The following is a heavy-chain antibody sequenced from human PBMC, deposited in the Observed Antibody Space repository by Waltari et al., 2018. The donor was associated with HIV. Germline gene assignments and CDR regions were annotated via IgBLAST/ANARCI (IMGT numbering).Heavy chain of an antibody. CDR2: ISARNGKK. CDR1: GHNFVNSV. V-gene: IGHV1-18*01. J-gene: IGHJ4*02. CDR3: AREVENLYVFDD. D-gene: IGHD1-1*01. Sequence: QIQLVQSGLEVKEPGASVRVSCKASGHNFVNSVIAWVRPAPGQGLEWMGWISARNGKKVYSQKFQGRVTMTTGTSSTTFYLDLRSLTSDDTAVYFCAREVENLYVFDDWGQGTLVAVSS.